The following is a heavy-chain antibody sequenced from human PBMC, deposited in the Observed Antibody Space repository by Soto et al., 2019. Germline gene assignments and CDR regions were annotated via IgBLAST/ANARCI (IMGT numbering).Heavy chain of an antibody. CDR3: AADMTYSYGFPLDY. V-gene: IGHV1-58*01. CDR2: IVVGSGNT. CDR1: GFTVTSSA. Sequence: GASGKVSCKASGFTVTSSAVQWVRQARGQRLEWIGWIVVGSGNTNYAQKFQERVTITRDLSTSTAYIEPSSLRSEATAVYLCAADMTYSYGFPLDYWGQGTLVTVSS. D-gene: IGHD5-18*01. J-gene: IGHJ4*02.